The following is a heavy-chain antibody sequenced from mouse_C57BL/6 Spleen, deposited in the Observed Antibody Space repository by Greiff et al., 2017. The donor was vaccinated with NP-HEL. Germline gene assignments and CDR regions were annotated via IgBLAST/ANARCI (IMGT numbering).Heavy chain of an antibody. V-gene: IGHV1-81*01. CDR3: ARNTTVVAYYFDY. J-gene: IGHJ2*01. CDR1: GYTFTSYG. CDR2: IYPRSGNT. Sequence: LVESGAELARPGASVKLSCKASGYTFTSYGISWVKQRTGQGLEWIGEIYPRSGNTYYNEKFKGKATLTADKSSSTAYMELRSLTSEDSAVYFCARNTTVVAYYFDYWGQGTTLTVSS. D-gene: IGHD1-1*01.